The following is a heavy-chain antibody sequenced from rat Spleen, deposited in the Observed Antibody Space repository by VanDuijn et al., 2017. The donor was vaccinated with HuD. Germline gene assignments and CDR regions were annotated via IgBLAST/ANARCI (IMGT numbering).Heavy chain of an antibody. V-gene: IGHV2S12*01. CDR3: IREGLMYTTDIPHY. CDR1: GFSLTSYG. Sequence: QVQLMESGPGLVQPSQTLSLTCTVSGFSLTSYGVSWVRQPPGKGLEWIAAISGGGNTYYNSALKSQLSIRRDTSKSQVFLKMNSLQTENTAIYFCIREGLMYTTDIPHYWGKGVMVTVSS. D-gene: IGHD1-6*01. CDR2: ISGGGNT. J-gene: IGHJ2*01.